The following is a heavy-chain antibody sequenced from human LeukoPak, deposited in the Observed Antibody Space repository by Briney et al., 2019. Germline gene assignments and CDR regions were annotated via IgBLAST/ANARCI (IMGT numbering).Heavy chain of an antibody. Sequence: GASVKVSCKASGTSFTTNAMHWVRQAPGQRLEWMGWINTDNGNTHYLQKFQGRVTITRDTSASTTYMELSSLTSKDTAVYYCAREKNQQWVDCLQYWGQGTLVTVSS. CDR3: AREKNQQWVDCLQY. CDR2: INTDNGNT. D-gene: IGHD1-26*01. CDR1: GTSFTTNA. V-gene: IGHV1-3*04. J-gene: IGHJ4*02.